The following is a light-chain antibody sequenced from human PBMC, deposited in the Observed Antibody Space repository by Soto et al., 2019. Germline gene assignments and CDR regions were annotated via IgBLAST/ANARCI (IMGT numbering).Light chain of an antibody. J-gene: IGKJ1*01. CDR1: QSISSW. Sequence: DIQMTQSPSTLSASVGDRVTITCRASQSISSWLAWYQQKPGKAPKVLIYKASNLESGVPSRFSGSGSGTEVTLTISSLQPDDFGTYYCQQYNNYPRTFGQGTKVEV. CDR2: KAS. CDR3: QQYNNYPRT. V-gene: IGKV1-5*03.